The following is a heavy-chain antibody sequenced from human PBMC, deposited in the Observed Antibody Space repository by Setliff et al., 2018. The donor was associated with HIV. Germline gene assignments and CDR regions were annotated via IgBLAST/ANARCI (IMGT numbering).Heavy chain of an antibody. Sequence: PSETLSLTCTVSGDPINSHYWSWIRQPPGEGLEWIGHISYNEYTNYNPSLKSRVTISVDTSKNQFSLRLSSVTAADTAVYYCARVPRQLLKGAAAYFDYWGQGILVTVSS. J-gene: IGHJ4*02. CDR2: ISYNEYT. CDR3: ARVPRQLLKGAAAYFDY. CDR1: GDPINSHY. D-gene: IGHD5-18*01. V-gene: IGHV4-59*11.